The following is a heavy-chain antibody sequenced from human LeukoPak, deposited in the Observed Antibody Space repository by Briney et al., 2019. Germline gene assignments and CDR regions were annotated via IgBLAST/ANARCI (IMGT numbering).Heavy chain of an antibody. V-gene: IGHV3-21*01. CDR2: ISTTSTYI. J-gene: IGHJ5*02. CDR3: ARGDWAAVIPAASDP. CDR1: GFTFSIYS. Sequence: GGSLRLSCVASGFTFSIYSMNWVRQAPGKGLEWVSSISTTSTYIYYADSVKGRFTISRDNAKNSLYLQMDSLRAEDTAVYYCARGDWAAVIPAASDPWGQGTLVTVSS. D-gene: IGHD2-2*01.